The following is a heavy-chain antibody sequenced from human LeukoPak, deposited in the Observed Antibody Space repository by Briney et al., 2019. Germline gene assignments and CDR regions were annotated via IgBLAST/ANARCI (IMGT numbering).Heavy chain of an antibody. CDR2: INSDGSST. V-gene: IGHV3-74*01. Sequence: GGSLRLSWAASGFTFSSYWMHWVRQAPGKGLEWVSRINSDGSSTSYADSVKGRFTISRDNAKNTLYLQMNSLRAEDTAVDYSARSGVPYYGSGSPYPPYYYYYRMDVWGQGTTVTVSS. J-gene: IGHJ6*01. CDR1: GFTFSSYW. D-gene: IGHD3-10*01. CDR3: ARSGVPYYGSGSPYPPYYYYYRMDV.